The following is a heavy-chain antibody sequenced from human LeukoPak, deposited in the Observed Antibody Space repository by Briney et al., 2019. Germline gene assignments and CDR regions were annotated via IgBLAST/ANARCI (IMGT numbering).Heavy chain of an antibody. CDR1: GFTFSNSG. V-gene: IGHV3-21*01. J-gene: IGHJ3*02. Sequence: GGSLRLSCAASGFTFSNSGMNWVRQAPGKGLEWVSSISSSSSYIYYADSVKGRFTISRDNAKSSLYLQMNSLRAEDTAVYYCARYSSRAFDIWGQGTMVTVSS. CDR2: ISSSSSYI. D-gene: IGHD5-18*01. CDR3: ARYSSRAFDI.